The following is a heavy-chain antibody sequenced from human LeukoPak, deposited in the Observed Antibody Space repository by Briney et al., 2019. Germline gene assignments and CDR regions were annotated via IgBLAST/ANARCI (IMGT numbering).Heavy chain of an antibody. CDR1: GFTFSSYS. Sequence: GGSLRLSCAASGFTFSSYSMNWVRQAPGKGLEWVSSISSSSSYIYYADSVKGRFTISRDNAKNSLYLQMNSLRAEDTAVYYCARDTHYDSSGSAGLNDYWGQGTLVTVSS. CDR3: ARDTHYDSSGSAGLNDY. CDR2: ISSSSSYI. J-gene: IGHJ4*02. V-gene: IGHV3-21*01. D-gene: IGHD3-22*01.